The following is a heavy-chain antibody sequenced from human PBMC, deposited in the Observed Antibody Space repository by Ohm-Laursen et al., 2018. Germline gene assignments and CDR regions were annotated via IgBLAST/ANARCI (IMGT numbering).Heavy chain of an antibody. V-gene: IGHV4-59*01. Sequence: SQTLSLTCTVSGGSISSYYWSWIRQPPGKGLEWIGYIYYSGSTNYNPSLKSRVTISVDTSKNQFSLKLSSVTAADTAVYYCARDYYDGNNWFDPWGQGTLVTVSS. CDR3: ARDYYDGNNWFDP. J-gene: IGHJ5*02. CDR1: GGSISSYY. CDR2: IYYSGST. D-gene: IGHD3-22*01.